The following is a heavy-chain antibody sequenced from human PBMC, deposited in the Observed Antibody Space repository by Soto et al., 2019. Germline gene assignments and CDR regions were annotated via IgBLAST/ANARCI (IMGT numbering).Heavy chain of an antibody. CDR1: GYTFTGYY. Sequence: GASVKVSCKASGYTFTGYYMHWVRQAPGQGLEWMGWINPNSGGTNYAQKFQGRVTMTRDTSISTAYMELSRLRSDDTAVYYCARELKGIAEPFDYWGQGTLVTVSS. V-gene: IGHV1-2*02. D-gene: IGHD6-13*01. CDR2: INPNSGGT. CDR3: ARELKGIAEPFDY. J-gene: IGHJ4*02.